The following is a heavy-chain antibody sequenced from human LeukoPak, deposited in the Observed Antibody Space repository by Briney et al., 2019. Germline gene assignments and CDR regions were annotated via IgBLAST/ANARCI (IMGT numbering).Heavy chain of an antibody. D-gene: IGHD2-15*01. CDR3: ARDRVVVAAQGLDY. CDR2: ISYDGSNK. V-gene: IGHV3-30*04. CDR1: GFTFSSYA. J-gene: IGHJ4*02. Sequence: GGSLRLSCAASGFTFSSYAMRWVRQAPGKGLEWVAVISYDGSNKYYADSVKGRFTISRDNSKNTLYLQMNSLRAEDTAVYYCARDRVVVAAQGLDYWGQGTLVAVSS.